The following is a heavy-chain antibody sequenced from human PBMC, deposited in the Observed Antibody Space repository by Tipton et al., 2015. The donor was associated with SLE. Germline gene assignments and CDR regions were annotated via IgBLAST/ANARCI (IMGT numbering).Heavy chain of an antibody. J-gene: IGHJ4*02. CDR3: AREESWYHYFDY. Sequence: TLSLTCSISGGSISSHYWSWIRQSPGKGLEWIGYIYHTGSTNYSPSFKSRVTMSVDTSNNQFSLKLSSVTAADTAVYYCAREESWYHYFDYWGQGTLVTVSS. CDR1: GGSISSHY. V-gene: IGHV4-59*11. D-gene: IGHD6-13*01. CDR2: IYHTGST.